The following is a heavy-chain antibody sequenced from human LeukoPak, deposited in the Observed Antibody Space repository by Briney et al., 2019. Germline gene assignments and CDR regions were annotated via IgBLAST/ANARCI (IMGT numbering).Heavy chain of an antibody. CDR3: ARDRYYDVWSGYYPPPRHLES. Sequence: GGSLRLSCAASGFTFSTYWMSWVRQAPGNGLEWVANIKEDGNDKYYVDSVKGRFTISRDNAKNSLYLQMNSLRAEDTAVYYRARDRYYDVWSGYYPPPRHLESWGQGTLVTVSS. CDR2: IKEDGNDK. CDR1: GFTFSTYW. J-gene: IGHJ4*02. V-gene: IGHV3-7*01. D-gene: IGHD3-3*01.